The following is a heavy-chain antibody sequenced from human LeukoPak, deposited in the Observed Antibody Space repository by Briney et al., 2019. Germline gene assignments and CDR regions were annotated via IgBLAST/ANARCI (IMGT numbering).Heavy chain of an antibody. V-gene: IGHV4-34*01. Sequence: PSETLSLTCGVYGGSFSGYYWTWIRQPPGKGLELIGEINHRGSTNYNPSLKSRVTISVDTSKNEFSLNLDSVTAADTAVYYCARTTYYEFWSGSPGAFDIWGQGSRVTVSS. CDR3: ARTTYYEFWSGSPGAFDI. J-gene: IGHJ3*02. CDR2: INHRGST. CDR1: GGSFSGYY. D-gene: IGHD3-3*01.